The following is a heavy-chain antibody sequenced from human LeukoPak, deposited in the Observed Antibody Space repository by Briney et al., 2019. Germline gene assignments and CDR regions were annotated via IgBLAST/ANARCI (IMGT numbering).Heavy chain of an antibody. Sequence: GGSLRLSCAASGFTFSSNAMSWVRQAPGKGLEWVSVISGSGGATYYADSVKGRFTISRNNYKNTLYLQMNSLRAEDTAVYYCAKDGVATITYDYWGQGTLVTVSS. CDR1: GFTFSSNA. J-gene: IGHJ4*02. V-gene: IGHV3-23*01. CDR2: ISGSGGAT. D-gene: IGHD5-12*01. CDR3: AKDGVATITYDY.